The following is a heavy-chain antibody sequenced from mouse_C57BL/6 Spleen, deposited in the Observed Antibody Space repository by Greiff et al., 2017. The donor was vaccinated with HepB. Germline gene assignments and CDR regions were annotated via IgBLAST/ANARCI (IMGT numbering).Heavy chain of an antibody. CDR3: ARVTAQAT. CDR2: ISDGGSYT. V-gene: IGHV5-4*03. D-gene: IGHD3-2*02. Sequence: EVKLVESGGGLVKPGGSLKLSCAASGFTFSSYAMSWVRQTPEKRLEWVATISDGGSYTYYPDNVKGRFTISRDNAKNNLYLQMSHLKSEDTAMYYCARVTAQATWGQGTLVTVSA. J-gene: IGHJ3*01. CDR1: GFTFSSYA.